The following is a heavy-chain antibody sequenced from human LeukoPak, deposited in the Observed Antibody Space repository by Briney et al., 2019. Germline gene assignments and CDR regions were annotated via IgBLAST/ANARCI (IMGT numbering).Heavy chain of an antibody. D-gene: IGHD6-19*01. V-gene: IGHV3-21*01. CDR3: ARPIAVAGNNDAFDI. Sequence: GGSLRLSCAASGFTFRNYAMNWVRQAPGKGLEWVSFISSSSTYIYYADSVKGRFTISRDNAKNSLYLQMNSLRAEDTAVYYCARPIAVAGNNDAFDIWGQGTMVTVSS. J-gene: IGHJ3*02. CDR2: ISSSSTYI. CDR1: GFTFRNYA.